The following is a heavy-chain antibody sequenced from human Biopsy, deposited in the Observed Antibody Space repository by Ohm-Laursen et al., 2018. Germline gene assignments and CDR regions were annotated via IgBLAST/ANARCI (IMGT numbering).Heavy chain of an antibody. D-gene: IGHD3/OR15-3a*01. CDR1: GDSIRNYY. Sequence: GTLSLTCTVSGDSIRNYYWSWIRQAAGKGLEWIGFIYYNGSSKYNPSLKSRVTISVDTSKNQFSLKLRSVTAADTAVYYCARGTGKYYVYGAFDIWGQGTMVTVSS. J-gene: IGHJ3*02. CDR2: IYYNGSS. CDR3: ARGTGKYYVYGAFDI. V-gene: IGHV4-59*01.